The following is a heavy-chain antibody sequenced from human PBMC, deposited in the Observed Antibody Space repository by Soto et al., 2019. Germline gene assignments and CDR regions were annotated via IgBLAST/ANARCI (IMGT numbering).Heavy chain of an antibody. CDR2: IIPIFGTA. CDR1: GGTFSSSA. D-gene: IGHD6-19*01. J-gene: IGHJ6*02. CDR3: AREGPWLVRLGGVQYHGMDV. V-gene: IGHV1-69*01. Sequence: QVQLVQSGAEVKKPGSSVKVSCKASGGTFSSSAISWVRQAPGQGLEWMGGIIPIFGTANYAQKFQGRVTITADASAYTAYMELSSLTSEDTAIYFCAREGPWLVRLGGVQYHGMDVWGQGTTVTVSS.